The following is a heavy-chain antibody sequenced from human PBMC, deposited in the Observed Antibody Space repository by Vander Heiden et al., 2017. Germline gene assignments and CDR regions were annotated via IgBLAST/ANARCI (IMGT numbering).Heavy chain of an antibody. D-gene: IGHD2-15*01. V-gene: IGHV3-48*02. J-gene: IGHJ4*02. CDR2: ISSSSSTI. CDR1: GFTFRSDS. Sequence: EVQLVESGGGLVQPGGSLRLSCAASGFTFRSDSMNWVRQAPGKGLEWVSYISSSSSTIYYADSVKGRFTISRDNAKNSLYLQMNSLRDEDTAVYYCARAAAGYFDYWGQGTLVTVSS. CDR3: ARAAAGYFDY.